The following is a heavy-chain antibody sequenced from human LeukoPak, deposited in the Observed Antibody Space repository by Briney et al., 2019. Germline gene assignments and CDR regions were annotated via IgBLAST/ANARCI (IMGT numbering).Heavy chain of an antibody. D-gene: IGHD3-3*01. J-gene: IGHJ3*02. CDR1: GGSISSYY. CDR2: IYSSGST. CDR3: ARGYDFRQLLDAFDI. Sequence: SETLSLTCAVSGGSISSYYWSWIRQPAGKGLQWIGRIYSSGSTNYNPSLKSRATVSVDTSKNQFSLKLNSATAADTAVYYCARGYDFRQLLDAFDIWGQGTMVTVSS. V-gene: IGHV4-4*07.